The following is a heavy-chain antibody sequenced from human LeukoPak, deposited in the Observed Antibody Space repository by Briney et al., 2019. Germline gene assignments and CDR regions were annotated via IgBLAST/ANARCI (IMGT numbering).Heavy chain of an antibody. D-gene: IGHD6-6*01. CDR2: INPSGGST. CDR1: GYTFTSYY. Sequence: APVKVSCKASGYTFTSYYMHWVRQAPGQGLEWMGIINPSGGSTSYAQKFQGRVTMTRDTSTSTVYMELSSLRSEDTAVYYCASNLNSSSSYYYYGMDVWGQGTTVTVSS. V-gene: IGHV1-46*01. J-gene: IGHJ6*02. CDR3: ASNLNSSSSYYYYGMDV.